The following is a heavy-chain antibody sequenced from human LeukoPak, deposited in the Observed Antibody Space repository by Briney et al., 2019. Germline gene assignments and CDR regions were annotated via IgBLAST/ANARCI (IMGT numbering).Heavy chain of an antibody. V-gene: IGHV4-34*01. CDR1: GGSFSGYY. CDR3: AREERKTLERITIFGVVISSTYYFDY. D-gene: IGHD3-3*01. Sequence: PSETLSLTCAVYGGSFSGYYWSWIRQPPGKGLEWIGEINHSGSTNSNPSLESRVTISVDTSKNQFSLKLSSVTAADTAVYYCAREERKTLERITIFGVVISSTYYFDYWGQGTLVTVSS. J-gene: IGHJ4*02. CDR2: INHSGST.